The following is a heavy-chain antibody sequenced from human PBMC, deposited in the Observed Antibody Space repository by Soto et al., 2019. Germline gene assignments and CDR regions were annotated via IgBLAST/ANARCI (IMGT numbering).Heavy chain of an antibody. CDR1: GYTFTSYG. D-gene: IGHD1-1*01. Sequence: ASVKVSCKASGYTFTSYGIHWVRQAPGQRLEWMGWINAANGDTKYSPKFQGRVTITRDTSASTAYMELSSLRSEDTAVYYCVLRHVSATRIERLDPSSQGTCVTVSS. CDR2: INAANGDT. CDR3: VLRHVSATRIERLDP. J-gene: IGHJ5*02. V-gene: IGHV1-3*01.